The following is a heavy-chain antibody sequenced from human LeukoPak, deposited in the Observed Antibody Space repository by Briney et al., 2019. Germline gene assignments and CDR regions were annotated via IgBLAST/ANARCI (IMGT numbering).Heavy chain of an antibody. CDR1: GFTFSGYD. V-gene: IGHV3-23*01. CDR3: AKGESFAFAM. CDR2: ISRSGPT. J-gene: IGHJ3*02. Sequence: GGSLRLSCAASGFTFSGYDMQWVRQAPGKGLEWVSGISRSGPTYYRDPVKGRFTISRDNSKDTLYLQMDSLRAEDTATYYCAKGESFAFAMWGQGTMVTVSS.